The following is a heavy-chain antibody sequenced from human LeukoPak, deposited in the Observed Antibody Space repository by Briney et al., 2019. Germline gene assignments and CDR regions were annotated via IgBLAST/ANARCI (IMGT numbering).Heavy chain of an antibody. CDR3: AKARDTYHHY. CDR2: ISGSGGRT. V-gene: IGHV3-23*01. D-gene: IGHD2-2*01. Sequence: GGSLRLSCAASGFTFSSYAMSWVRQAPGKGLEWASVISGSGGRTYYADSVKGRFTISRDNSKNTLYLQMNSLRAEDTAVYYCAKARDTYHHYWGQGTLVTVSS. CDR1: GFTFSSYA. J-gene: IGHJ4*02.